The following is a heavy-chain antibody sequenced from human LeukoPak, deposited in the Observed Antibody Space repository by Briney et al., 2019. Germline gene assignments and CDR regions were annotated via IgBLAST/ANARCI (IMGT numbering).Heavy chain of an antibody. CDR2: IKQDGSEK. CDR1: GFTFSSYW. D-gene: IGHD4-17*01. V-gene: IGHV3-7*01. Sequence: PGGSLRLSCAASGFTFSSYWMCCVRQAPGKGLEWVANIKQDGSEKYYVDSVKGRFTISRDNAKNSLHLQLNSLRAEDTAVYYCASGARGTREGGDLYSFDYWGQGTLVTVSS. J-gene: IGHJ4*02. CDR3: ASGARGTREGGDLYSFDY.